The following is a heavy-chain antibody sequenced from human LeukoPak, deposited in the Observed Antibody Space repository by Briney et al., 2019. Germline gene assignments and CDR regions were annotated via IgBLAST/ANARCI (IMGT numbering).Heavy chain of an antibody. D-gene: IGHD6-13*01. Sequence: SETLSLTCTVSGGSISSYYWSWIRQPPGKGLEWIGYIYYSGSTDYNPSLKSRVTISVDTSKNQFSLKLSSVTAADTAVYYCAREIRFQLVRRGWFDPWGQGTLVTVSS. J-gene: IGHJ5*02. CDR3: AREIRFQLVRRGWFDP. CDR2: IYYSGST. V-gene: IGHV4-59*01. CDR1: GGSISSYY.